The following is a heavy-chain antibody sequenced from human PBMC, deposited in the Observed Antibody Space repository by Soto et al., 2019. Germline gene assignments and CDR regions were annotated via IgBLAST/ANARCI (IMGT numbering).Heavy chain of an antibody. CDR3: ARGGLYYDYVEGMDV. D-gene: IGHD3-16*01. Sequence: QVQLVESGGGVVQPGRSLRLSYAASGFTFSSYGMHWVRQAPGKGLEWVAVIWYDGSNKYYADSVKGRFTISRDNSKNTLYLQMNSLRAEDTAVHYCARGGLYYDYVEGMDVWGQGTTVTVSS. CDR2: IWYDGSNK. CDR1: GFTFSSYG. J-gene: IGHJ6*02. V-gene: IGHV3-33*01.